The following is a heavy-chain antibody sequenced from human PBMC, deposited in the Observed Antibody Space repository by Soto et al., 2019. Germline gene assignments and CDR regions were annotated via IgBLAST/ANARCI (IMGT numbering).Heavy chain of an antibody. D-gene: IGHD3-22*01. J-gene: IGHJ3*02. CDR3: ARGHGTYYYDSSGYRDAFAI. V-gene: IGHV3-20*04. CDR1: GFTFDDYG. Sequence: GGSLRLSCAASGFTFDDYGMSWVRQAPGKGLEWVSGINWNGGSTGYADSVKGRFTISRDNAKNSLYLQMNSLRAEDTALYYCARGHGTYYYDSSGYRDAFAIWGQGTMVTVSS. CDR2: INWNGGST.